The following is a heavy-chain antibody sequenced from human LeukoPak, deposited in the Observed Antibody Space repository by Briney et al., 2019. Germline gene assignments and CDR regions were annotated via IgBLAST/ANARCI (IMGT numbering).Heavy chain of an antibody. D-gene: IGHD3-22*01. CDR1: GGSMSNYY. V-gene: IGHV4-4*07. CDR3: AGNLYYYDNRGLPNNY. J-gene: IGHJ4*02. CDR2: IYTSGST. Sequence: SETLSLTCTVSGGSMSNYYWSWIRQPAGKGLEWIGRIYTSGSTNYNPSLKSRVTMSVDTSKNQFSLKLSSVTAADTAVYYCAGNLYYYDNRGLPNNYWGQGTLVTVSS.